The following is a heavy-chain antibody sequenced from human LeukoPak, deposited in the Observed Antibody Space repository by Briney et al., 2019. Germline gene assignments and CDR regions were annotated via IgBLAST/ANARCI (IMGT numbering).Heavy chain of an antibody. J-gene: IGHJ5*02. V-gene: IGHV3-53*01. CDR3: ARGRSLRRFNWFDP. CDR1: GFTVSSNY. Sequence: GGSLRLSCAASGFTVSSNYMSWVRQAPGKGLEWVSVIYSGGSTYYADSVKGRFTISRDNSKNTLYLQMNSLRAEDTAVYYCARGRSLRRFNWFDPWGQGTLVTVSS. CDR2: IYSGGST.